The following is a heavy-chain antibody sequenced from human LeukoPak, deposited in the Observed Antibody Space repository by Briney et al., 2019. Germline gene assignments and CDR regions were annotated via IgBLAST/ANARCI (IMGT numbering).Heavy chain of an antibody. CDR2: IIPIFGTA. CDR1: GGTFSSYA. Sequence: ASVKVSCKASGGTFSSYAISWVRQAPGQGLEWMGRIIPIFGTANYAQKFQGRVTITTDESTSTAYRELSSLRSEDTAVYYCARDGCSSTGTRSGGSCFDLYWGQGNLVTVSS. J-gene: IGHJ4*02. CDR3: ARDGCSSTGTRSGGSCFDLY. D-gene: IGHD2-15*01. V-gene: IGHV1-69*05.